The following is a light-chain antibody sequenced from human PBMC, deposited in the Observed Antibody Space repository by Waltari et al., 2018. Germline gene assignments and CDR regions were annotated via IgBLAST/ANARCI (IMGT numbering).Light chain of an antibody. V-gene: IGKV3-11*01. J-gene: IGKJ4*01. CDR3: QQRSNWPLT. CDR1: QSVRSY. CDR2: DAS. Sequence: EIVLTQSPATLSLSPGERATLSCRASQSVRSYLAWYQQKPGQAPRLLIYDASNRATGIPARFSCSGSGTDFTLTISSLEPEDSAVYYCQQRSNWPLTFGGGTKVEIK.